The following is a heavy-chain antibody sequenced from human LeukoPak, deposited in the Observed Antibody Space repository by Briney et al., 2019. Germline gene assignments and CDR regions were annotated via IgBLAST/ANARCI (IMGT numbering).Heavy chain of an antibody. J-gene: IGHJ2*01. Sequence: SETLSLTCTVSGGSISSYYWSWIRQPAGKGLEWIGRIHTSGSTYYNPSLEGRVTMSVDTSKDQLSLKLTSITAADTAMYYCASTPYSGRGWHFDLWGRGTLVTVSS. V-gene: IGHV4-4*07. CDR3: ASTPYSGRGWHFDL. CDR1: GGSISSYY. CDR2: IHTSGST. D-gene: IGHD6-25*01.